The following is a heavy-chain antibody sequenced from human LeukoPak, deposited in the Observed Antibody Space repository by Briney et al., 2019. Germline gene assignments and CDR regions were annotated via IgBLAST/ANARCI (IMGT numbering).Heavy chain of an antibody. D-gene: IGHD1-26*01. CDR2: IFYSGST. J-gene: IGHJ4*02. Sequence: PSETLSLTCTVSGGSISSYYWSWIRQPPGKGLEWIGCIFYSGSTNYNPSLKSRVTISVDTSKNQFSLKLSSVTAADTAVYYCARWGSLSGTYYYFDYWGQGTLVTVSS. CDR3: ARWGSLSGTYYYFDY. CDR1: GGSISSYY. V-gene: IGHV4-59*01.